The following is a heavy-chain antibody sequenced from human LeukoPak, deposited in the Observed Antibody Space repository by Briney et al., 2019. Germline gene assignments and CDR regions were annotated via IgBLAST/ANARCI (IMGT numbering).Heavy chain of an antibody. Sequence: SETLSLTCAVYGGSFSTYYWNWIRRPPGKGLEWIGYIYYNGNTNYSPSLKSRVTMSVDTSKNLFSLKVSSVTAADTAVYYCARGRSNYYGMDVWGQGTTVTVSS. CDR2: IYYNGNT. J-gene: IGHJ6*02. CDR3: ARGRSNYYGMDV. CDR1: GGSFSTYY. V-gene: IGHV4-59*01. D-gene: IGHD1-26*01.